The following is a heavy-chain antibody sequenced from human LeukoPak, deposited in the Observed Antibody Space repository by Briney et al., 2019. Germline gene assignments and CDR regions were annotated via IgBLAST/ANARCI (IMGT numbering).Heavy chain of an antibody. V-gene: IGHV3-7*01. CDR3: ARDKGDLVVVPAAINWFDP. J-gene: IGHJ5*02. CDR2: IKQDGSEK. Sequence: GGSLRLSCAASGFTVSSDYMNWVRQAPGKGLEWVANIKQDGSEKYYVDSVKGRFTISRDNAKNSLYLQMNSLRAEDTAVYYCARDKGDLVVVPAAINWFDPWGQGTLVTVSS. CDR1: GFTVSSDY. D-gene: IGHD2-2*01.